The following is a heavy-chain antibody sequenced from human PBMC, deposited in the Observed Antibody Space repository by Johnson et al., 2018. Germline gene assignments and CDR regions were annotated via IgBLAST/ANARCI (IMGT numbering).Heavy chain of an antibody. J-gene: IGHJ6*03. CDR2: MNPNSGNT. CDR1: GYTFTSYD. Sequence: QVQLVESGAEVKKPGASVKVSCKASGYTFTSYDINWVRQATGQGLEWMGWMNPNSGNTGYAQKFQGRVTMTRNTSISTAYMELSSLRSEDTAVYYCASSTVTTFPYYYYMDVWGKGTTVTVSS. D-gene: IGHD4-17*01. CDR3: ASSTVTTFPYYYYMDV. V-gene: IGHV1-8*01.